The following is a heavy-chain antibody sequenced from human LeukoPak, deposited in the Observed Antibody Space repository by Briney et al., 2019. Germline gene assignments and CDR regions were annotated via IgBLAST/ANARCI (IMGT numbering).Heavy chain of an antibody. D-gene: IGHD3-22*01. CDR1: GFTFSSYG. Sequence: GRSLRLSCAASGFTFSSYGMHWVRQAPGKGLEWVAVISYDGSNKYYADSVKGRFTISRDNSKNTLYLQMNSLRAEDTALYYCATCLDSSLGHDAFDIWGQGTMVTVSS. V-gene: IGHV3-30*03. J-gene: IGHJ3*02. CDR2: ISYDGSNK. CDR3: ATCLDSSLGHDAFDI.